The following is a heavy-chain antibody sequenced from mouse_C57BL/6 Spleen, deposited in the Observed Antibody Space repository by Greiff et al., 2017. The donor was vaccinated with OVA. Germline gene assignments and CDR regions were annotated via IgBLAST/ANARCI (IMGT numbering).Heavy chain of an antibody. CDR3: ARGDSNYLYWYFDV. J-gene: IGHJ1*03. CDR2: IYPGDGDT. D-gene: IGHD2-5*01. CDR1: GYAFSSSW. Sequence: VKLQESGPELVKPGASVKISCKASGYAFSSSWMNWVKQRPGKGLEWIGRIYPGDGDTNYNGKFKGKATLTADKSSSTAYMQLSSLTSEDSAVYFCARGDSNYLYWYFDVWGTGTTVTVSS. V-gene: IGHV1-82*01.